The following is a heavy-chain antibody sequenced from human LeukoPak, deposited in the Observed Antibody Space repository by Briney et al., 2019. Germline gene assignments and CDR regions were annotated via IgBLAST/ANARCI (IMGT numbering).Heavy chain of an antibody. Sequence: ASVKVSCKASGYTFTSYAMHWVRQAPGQRLEWMGWINAGNGNTKYSQKFQGRVTITRDTSASTAYMELSSLRSEDTAVYYCARESVVAAAIYYYYGMDVWGQGTTVTVSS. CDR2: INAGNGNT. D-gene: IGHD6-13*01. J-gene: IGHJ6*02. CDR3: ARESVVAAAIYYYYGMDV. CDR1: GYTFTSYA. V-gene: IGHV1-3*01.